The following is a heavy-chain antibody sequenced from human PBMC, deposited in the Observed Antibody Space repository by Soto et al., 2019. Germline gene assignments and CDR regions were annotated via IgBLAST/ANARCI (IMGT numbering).Heavy chain of an antibody. CDR1: GGTFSTYA. D-gene: IGHD2-15*01. Sequence: QVQLVQSGAEVKKPGSSVKVSCKAPGGTFSTYAISWVRQAPGQGLEWMGGVIPIFGTPKYAQKFQGRVTXXXXXXXXXXXXXXXXXXXXXXXVYYCARSQGGSSSLDIYYYYYYGMDVWGQGTTXTVSS. V-gene: IGHV1-69*01. CDR2: VIPIFGTP. CDR3: ARSQGGSSSLDIYYYYYYGMDV. J-gene: IGHJ6*02.